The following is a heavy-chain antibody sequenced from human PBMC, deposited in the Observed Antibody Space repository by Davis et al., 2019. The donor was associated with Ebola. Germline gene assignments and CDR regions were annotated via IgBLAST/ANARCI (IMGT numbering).Heavy chain of an antibody. Sequence: GESLKISCAASGFTFSSYAMSWVRQAPGKGLEWVSAISGSGGSTYYADSVKGRFTISRDNAKNSLYLQMNSLRAEDTAVYYCARIEKTYYDFWSGYYIDYYGMDVWGQGTTVTVSS. CDR1: GFTFSSYA. J-gene: IGHJ6*02. CDR2: ISGSGGST. D-gene: IGHD3-3*01. V-gene: IGHV3-23*01. CDR3: ARIEKTYYDFWSGYYIDYYGMDV.